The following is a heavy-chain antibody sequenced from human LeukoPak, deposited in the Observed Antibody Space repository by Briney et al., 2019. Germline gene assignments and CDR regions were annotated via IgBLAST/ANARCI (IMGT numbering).Heavy chain of an antibody. CDR3: ARGLGVTTPYDY. CDR1: GGTFSSYA. V-gene: IGHV1-69*04. CDR2: ITPILGIA. J-gene: IGHJ4*02. D-gene: IGHD4-17*01. Sequence: EASVKVSCKASGGTFSSYAISWVRQAPGQGLEWMGRITPILGIANYAQKFQGRVTITADKSTSTAYMELSSLRSEDTAVYYCARGLGVTTPYDYWGQGTLVTVSS.